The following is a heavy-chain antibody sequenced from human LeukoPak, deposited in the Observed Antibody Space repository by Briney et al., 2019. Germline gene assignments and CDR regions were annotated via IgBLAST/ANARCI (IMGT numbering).Heavy chain of an antibody. J-gene: IGHJ4*02. D-gene: IGHD3-22*01. CDR3: ARTGTYYYDSSGYYAY. CDR2: IGVGGGNA. CDR1: GFTFSSAA. Sequence: PGGSLRLSCAASGFTFSSAAMSWFRQAPGKGLEWASFIGVGGGNANYAGSVKGRFTISRDDSQNTLYLQMNSLRAEDTAVYYCARTGTYYYDSSGYYAYWGQGTLVTVSS. V-gene: IGHV3-23*01.